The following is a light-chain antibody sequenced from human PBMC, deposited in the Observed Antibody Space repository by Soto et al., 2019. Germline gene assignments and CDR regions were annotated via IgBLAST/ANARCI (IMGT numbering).Light chain of an antibody. Sequence: DIVMTQSPDSLAVSLGERATINCKSSQSVLYSSNNKNYLAWYQQRPGQPPKLLIYWASTRESGVPDRFSGSGSGPDFTLTIASLQAEDVAVYYCQQYESTPPTFGQGPKLEIK. CDR3: QQYESTPPT. V-gene: IGKV4-1*01. J-gene: IGKJ2*01. CDR2: WAS. CDR1: QSVLYSSNNKNY.